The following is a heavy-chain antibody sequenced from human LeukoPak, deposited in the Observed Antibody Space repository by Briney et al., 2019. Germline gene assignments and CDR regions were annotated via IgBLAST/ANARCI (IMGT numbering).Heavy chain of an antibody. J-gene: IGHJ4*02. CDR1: GVSISSSNSY. CDR3: AGHSGMLWYYFDY. V-gene: IGHV4-39*01. D-gene: IGHD1-26*01. CDR2: IYYSGNT. Sequence: SETLSLTCTVSGVSISSSNSYWGWIRQPPGKGLEWIGSIYYSGNTYYNASLKSQVSISIDTSKNQFSLRLTSVTAADTAVYYCAGHSGMLWYYFDYWGQGTLVTVSS.